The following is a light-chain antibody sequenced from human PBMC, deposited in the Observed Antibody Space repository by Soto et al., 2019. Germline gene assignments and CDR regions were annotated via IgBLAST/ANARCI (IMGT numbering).Light chain of an antibody. V-gene: IGKV1-27*01. CDR1: QDIGNS. CDR3: QEYNSAPGT. CDR2: AAS. Sequence: DIQMTQSPSSLSASVGDRVTITCRASQDIGNSLAWYQQRPGKVPKLLIYAASALQSGFPSRFSGSGSGTDFTLTISSLQPEDFATYYCQEYNSAPGTFGQGTKVEIK. J-gene: IGKJ1*01.